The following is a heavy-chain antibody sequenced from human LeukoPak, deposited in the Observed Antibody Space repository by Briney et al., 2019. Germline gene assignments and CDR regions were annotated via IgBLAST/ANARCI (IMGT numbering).Heavy chain of an antibody. J-gene: IGHJ4*02. Sequence: SETLSLTCTVSGGSISSYYWSWIRQPPGKGLEWIGYIYYSGSTNYNPSLKSRVTISVDTSKNQFSLRLRSVTAADTAVYYCARVTGYMIEDYFDYWGQGILVTVSS. CDR3: ARVTGYMIEDYFDY. CDR1: GGSISSYY. CDR2: IYYSGST. D-gene: IGHD3-9*01. V-gene: IGHV4-59*01.